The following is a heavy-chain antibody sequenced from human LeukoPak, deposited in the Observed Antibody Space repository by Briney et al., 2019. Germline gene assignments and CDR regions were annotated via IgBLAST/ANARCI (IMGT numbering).Heavy chain of an antibody. CDR2: ISYDGSNK. CDR1: GFTFSSYG. CDR3: ARDWTVTTENSFDH. D-gene: IGHD4-17*01. J-gene: IGHJ4*02. Sequence: AGGSLRLSCAASGFTFSSYGMHWVRQAPGKGLEWVTVISYDGSNKNYADSVRVRFTISRDNSKNTLYLQMNRLRAEDTAVYYCARDWTVTTENSFDHWGQGTLVTVSS. V-gene: IGHV3-33*01.